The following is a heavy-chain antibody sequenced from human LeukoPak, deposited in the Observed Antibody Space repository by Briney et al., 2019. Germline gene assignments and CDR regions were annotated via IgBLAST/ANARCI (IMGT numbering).Heavy chain of an antibody. J-gene: IGHJ3*02. CDR3: ARGGRIQLWSGEENAFDI. D-gene: IGHD5-18*01. CDR2: IKQDRSEK. CDR1: GFTFTNYW. V-gene: IGHV3-7*01. Sequence: GGSLRLSCAASGFTFTNYWMSWVCQAPGKGLELVANIKQDRSEKYYVDSVKGRFTISRDNAKNSLYLQMNSLRAEDTAVYYCARGGRIQLWSGEENAFDIWGQGTMVTVSS.